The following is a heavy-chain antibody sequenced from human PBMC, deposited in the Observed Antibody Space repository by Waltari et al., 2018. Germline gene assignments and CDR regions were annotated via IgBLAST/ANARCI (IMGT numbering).Heavy chain of an antibody. CDR2: IRWHNGNT. CDR3: AGSTSPLGYYYYGTDV. V-gene: IGHV1-18*04. D-gene: IGHD1-26*01. J-gene: IGHJ6*02. CDR1: AYSFPKYG. Sequence: QLQLVQSGAEVKKPGASVKVSCKASAYSFPKYGVTWVRQAPGQGLEWMGWIRWHNGNTKIPQKLQGRGTMTTDTSTSTAYMELRSLTSDDAAVYYCAGSTSPLGYYYYGTDVWGQGTTVTVSS.